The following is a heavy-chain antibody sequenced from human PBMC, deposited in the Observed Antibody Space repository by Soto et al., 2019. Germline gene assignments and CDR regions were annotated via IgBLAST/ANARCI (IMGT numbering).Heavy chain of an antibody. V-gene: IGHV3-74*01. CDR1: RVSVGSSW. J-gene: IGHJ4*02. CDR3: ATAEVDY. CDR2: MTSDGSTT. Sequence: GCLGLSCAASRVSVGSSWMHWVRQATGKGLQWVSRMTSDGSTTDYADSVKGRFTVSRDNGKYTLYLQMNSLRAEDTAVYYCATAEVDYRGPGTLVAVSS.